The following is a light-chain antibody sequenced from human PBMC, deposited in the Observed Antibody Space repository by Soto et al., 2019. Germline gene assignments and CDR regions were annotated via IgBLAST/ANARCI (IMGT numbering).Light chain of an antibody. J-gene: IGKJ1*01. CDR1: QSINRW. CDR2: KAS. CDR3: QQYDTYWT. V-gene: IGKV1-5*03. Sequence: DIQMTQSPSTLSASVGDRVTITCRASQSINRWLAWYQQKAGKAPKLLIYKASTLESGVPSRFSGIGSGTELTLTISSMTPDDFATYYCQQYDTYWTFGQGTKVDIK.